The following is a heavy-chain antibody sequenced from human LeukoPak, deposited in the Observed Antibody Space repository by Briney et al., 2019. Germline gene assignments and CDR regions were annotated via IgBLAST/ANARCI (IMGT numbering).Heavy chain of an antibody. D-gene: IGHD6-6*01. CDR3: ARESIAARSFDY. Sequence: GGSLRLSCVASGFTFSSYAMHWVRQAPGKGLEWVAVISYDGSNKYYADSVKGRFTISRDNSKNTLYLQMNSLRAEDTAVYYCARESIAARSFDYWGQGTLVTVSS. CDR2: ISYDGSNK. V-gene: IGHV3-30*01. J-gene: IGHJ4*02. CDR1: GFTFSSYA.